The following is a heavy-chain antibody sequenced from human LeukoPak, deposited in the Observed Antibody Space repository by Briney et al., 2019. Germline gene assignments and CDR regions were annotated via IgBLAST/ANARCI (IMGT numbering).Heavy chain of an antibody. CDR3: ARVRPYDSSGTGGYFQH. J-gene: IGHJ1*01. D-gene: IGHD3-22*01. Sequence: PSETLSLTCTVSGGSISSYYWSWIRQPPGKGLEWIGYIYYSGSTNYNPSLKSRVTISVDTSKNQFSLKLSSVTAADTAVYYCARVRPYDSSGTGGYFQHWGQGTLVTVSS. CDR1: GGSISSYY. CDR2: IYYSGST. V-gene: IGHV4-59*01.